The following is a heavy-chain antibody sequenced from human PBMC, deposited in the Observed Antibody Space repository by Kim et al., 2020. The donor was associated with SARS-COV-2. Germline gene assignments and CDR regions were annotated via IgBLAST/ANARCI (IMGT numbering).Heavy chain of an antibody. J-gene: IGHJ4*02. CDR3: ARELDA. CDR1: GFTFSSYA. CDR2: ISYDGSNK. D-gene: IGHD2-8*01. V-gene: IGHV3-30*04. Sequence: GGSLRLSCAASGFTFSSYAMHWVRQAPGKGLEWVTVISYDGSNKYYADSVKGRFTISRDNSKNTLYLQMNSLRAEDTAVYYCARELDAWGQGTLVTVSS.